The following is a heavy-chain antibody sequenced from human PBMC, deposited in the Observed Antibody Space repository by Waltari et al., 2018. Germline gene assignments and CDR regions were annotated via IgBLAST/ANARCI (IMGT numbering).Heavy chain of an antibody. V-gene: IGHV1-69*12. CDR1: GGTFGSYS. D-gene: IGHD1-26*01. CDR2: IITIFETP. Sequence: QVHLVQSGAEVKKPGSSMRVSCKASGGTFGSYSIDWVRQAAGQGLELLGGIITIFETPQYAQKVQGRVTLTADASTTTAYLELVGLRSDDTAIYYCARRNLGFAFDVWGQGTLVIVSS. J-gene: IGHJ3*01. CDR3: ARRNLGFAFDV.